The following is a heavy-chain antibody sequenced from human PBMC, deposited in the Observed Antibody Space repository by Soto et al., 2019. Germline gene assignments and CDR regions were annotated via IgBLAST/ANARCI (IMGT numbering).Heavy chain of an antibody. D-gene: IGHD3-16*01. J-gene: IGHJ5*02. CDR3: ARARQYYDCELDP. V-gene: IGHV4-31*03. Sequence: QVQLQESGPGLVKPSQTLSLTCTVSADSITTGAYYWTWHRQHTGKGLEWIGYPSNTVRTYYTPSLKSRLSISRDTSENQFSLKLTSVTAADTAIYDGARARQYYDCELDPWGQGTLVTVSS. CDR1: ADSITTGAYY. CDR2: PSNTVRT.